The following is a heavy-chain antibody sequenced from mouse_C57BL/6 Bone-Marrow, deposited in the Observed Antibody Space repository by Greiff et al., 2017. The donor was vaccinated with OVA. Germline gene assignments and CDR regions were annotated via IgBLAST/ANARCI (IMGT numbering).Heavy chain of an antibody. J-gene: IGHJ4*01. D-gene: IGHD2-1*01. CDR3: ARCYYGNLYYAMDY. CDR1: GFTFSSYG. Sequence: EVQGVESGGDLVKPGGSLKLSCAASGFTFSSYGMSWVRQTPDKRLEWVATISSGGSYTYYPDSVKGRFTISRDNAKNTLYLQMSSLKSEDTAMDYCARCYYGNLYYAMDYWGQGTSVTVSS. V-gene: IGHV5-6*01. CDR2: ISSGGSYT.